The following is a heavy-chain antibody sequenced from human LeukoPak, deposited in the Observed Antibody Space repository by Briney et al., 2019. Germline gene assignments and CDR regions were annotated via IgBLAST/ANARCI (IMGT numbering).Heavy chain of an antibody. Sequence: SETLSLTCTVSGGSISSYYWSWIRQPPGKGLEWIGYIYYSGSTNYNPSLKSRVTISVDTSKNQFSLKLSSVTAADTAVYYCARDRGYGRRYYYYGMDVWGQGTTVTVSS. V-gene: IGHV4-59*12. CDR2: IYYSGST. CDR3: ARDRGYGRRYYYYGMDV. CDR1: GGSISSYY. D-gene: IGHD5-12*01. J-gene: IGHJ6*02.